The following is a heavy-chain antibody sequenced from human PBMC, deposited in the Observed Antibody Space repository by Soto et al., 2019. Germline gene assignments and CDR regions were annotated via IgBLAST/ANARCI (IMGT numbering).Heavy chain of an antibody. V-gene: IGHV4-34*01. CDR1: GGSLIGYY. Sequence: SETLSLTCAVYGGSLIGYYWSWIRQPPGKGLEWIGEINHSGSTNYNPSLKSRVTISVDTSKNQFSLKLSSVTAADTAVYYCAREGYDSSGYYSTWGQGTLVTVSS. CDR2: INHSGST. CDR3: AREGYDSSGYYST. D-gene: IGHD3-22*01. J-gene: IGHJ5*02.